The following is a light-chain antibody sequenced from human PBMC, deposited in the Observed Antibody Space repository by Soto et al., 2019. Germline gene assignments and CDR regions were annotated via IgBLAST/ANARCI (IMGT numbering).Light chain of an antibody. CDR1: NIGSQS. CDR3: QVWDSSSDHPGV. V-gene: IGLV3-21*04. CDR2: YDR. J-gene: IGLJ2*01. Sequence: SYVLTQPPSVSVSPGKTASITCGGNNIGSQSVHWYQQKPGQAPVLVVFYDRVRPSGIPDRFSGSNSGNTATLTISRVEAGDEADYYCQVWDSSSDHPGVFGGGTKVTVL.